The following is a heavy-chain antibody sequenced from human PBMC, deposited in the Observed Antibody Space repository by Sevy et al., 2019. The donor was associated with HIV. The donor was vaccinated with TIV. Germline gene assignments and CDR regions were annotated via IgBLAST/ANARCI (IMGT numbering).Heavy chain of an antibody. CDR3: AREVVVAGTRYCQH. CDR2: IYSGGST. J-gene: IGHJ1*01. CDR1: GFTVSSNY. V-gene: IGHV3-53*05. D-gene: IGHD6-19*01. Sequence: GGSLRLSCTASGFTVSSNYMSWVRQAPGKGLEWVSVIYSGGSTYYADSVKGRFTISRDNSKNTLYLQMNSLRAEDTAVYYCAREVVVAGTRYCQHWGQGTLVTVSS.